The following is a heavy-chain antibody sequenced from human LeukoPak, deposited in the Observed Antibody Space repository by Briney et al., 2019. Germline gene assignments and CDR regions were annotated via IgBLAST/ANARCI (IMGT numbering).Heavy chain of an antibody. CDR3: ARVDEGGYYYYGMDV. CDR1: GGSFSSYY. J-gene: IGHJ6*02. Sequence: SETLSLTCAVYGGSFSSYYWSWIRQPPGKGLEWIGYIYSSGSTNYNPSLKSRVTISVDTSKNQFSLKLSSVTAADTAVYYCARVDEGGYYYYGMDVWGQGTTVTVSS. V-gene: IGHV4-59*01. D-gene: IGHD3-16*01. CDR2: IYSSGST.